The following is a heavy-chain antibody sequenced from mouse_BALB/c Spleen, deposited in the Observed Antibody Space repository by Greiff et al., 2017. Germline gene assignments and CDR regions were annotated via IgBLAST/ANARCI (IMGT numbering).Heavy chain of an antibody. V-gene: IGHV5-12-2*01. J-gene: IGHJ3*01. CDR2: ISNGGGST. Sequence: EVQGVESGGGLVQPGGSLKLSCAASGFTFSSYTMSWVRQTPEKRLEWVAYISNGGGSTYYPDTVKGRFTISRDNAKNTLYLQMSSLKSEDTAMYYCARHYGSSYWFAYWGQGTLVTVSA. CDR3: ARHYGSSYWFAY. CDR1: GFTFSSYT. D-gene: IGHD1-1*01.